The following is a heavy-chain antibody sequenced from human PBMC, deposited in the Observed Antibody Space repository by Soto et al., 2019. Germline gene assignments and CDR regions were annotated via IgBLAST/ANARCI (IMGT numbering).Heavy chain of an antibody. J-gene: IGHJ4*02. CDR2: ISWNSGSI. CDR1: GFTFDDYA. D-gene: IGHD6-13*01. Sequence: GGSLRLSCAASGFTFDDYAMHWVRQAPGKGLEWVSGISWNSGSIGYADSVKGRFTISRDNAKNSLYLQMNSLRAEETALYYCAKDSTRINPGYSSSSVSCLLDYWGQGTLVTVSS. CDR3: AKDSTRINPGYSSSSVSCLLDY. V-gene: IGHV3-9*01.